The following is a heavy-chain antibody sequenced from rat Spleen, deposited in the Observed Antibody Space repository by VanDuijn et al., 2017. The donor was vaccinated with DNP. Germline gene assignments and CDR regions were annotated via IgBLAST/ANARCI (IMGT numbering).Heavy chain of an antibody. D-gene: IGHD4-3*01. V-gene: IGHV5-58*01. J-gene: IGHJ2*01. Sequence: EVQLVETGGGLVQPGRSLKLSCVASGFTFSTYWMFWVRQAPGKGLEWVASINTDGGNTYYPDSVKGRFTISRDNAENTVYLQMNSLRSEDMATYYCVRWNSGHFDYWGQGVMVTVSS. CDR3: VRWNSGHFDY. CDR1: GFTFSTYW. CDR2: INTDGGNT.